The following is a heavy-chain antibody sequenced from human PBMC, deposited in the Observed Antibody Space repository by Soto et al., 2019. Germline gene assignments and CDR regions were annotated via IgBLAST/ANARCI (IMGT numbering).Heavy chain of an antibody. V-gene: IGHV1-69*10. J-gene: IGHJ4*02. CDR1: GDTFSSYA. CDR3: ARERSRYDRSGYYRPDY. D-gene: IGHD3-22*01. Sequence: ASVKVSCKTSGDTFSSYAISWVRQAPGQGLEWMGGIIPILGTPSYAQKFQGRVTITADKSTSTAYMELSSLRSEDTAVYYCARERSRYDRSGYYRPDYWGQGTLVTV. CDR2: IIPILGTP.